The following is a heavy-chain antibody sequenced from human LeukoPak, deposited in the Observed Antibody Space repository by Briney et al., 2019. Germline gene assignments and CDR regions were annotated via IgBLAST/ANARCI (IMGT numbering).Heavy chain of an antibody. CDR1: GFTFSSYS. Sequence: PGGSLRLSCAASGFTFSSYSMNWVRQAPGKGLEWVSYISSSSSTIYYADSVKGRFTISRDNAKNSLYLQMNSLRAEDTAVYYCARDLLLWFGEPTFDPWGQGTLVTVSS. V-gene: IGHV3-48*01. CDR3: ARDLLLWFGEPTFDP. CDR2: ISSSSSTI. J-gene: IGHJ5*02. D-gene: IGHD3-10*01.